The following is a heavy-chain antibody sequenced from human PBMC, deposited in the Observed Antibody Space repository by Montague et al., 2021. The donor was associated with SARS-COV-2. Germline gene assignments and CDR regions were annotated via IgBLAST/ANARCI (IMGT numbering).Heavy chain of an antibody. CDR1: GFAFGDHA. Sequence: RSLSFAASGFAFGDHAMHWVRQAPGKGPEWISGITWDSGTLGYADSVKGRFTISRDNAKNSLYLQMNSLRVEDTALYYCAKDFDYYDSSGYFDYWGQGTLVTVSS. J-gene: IGHJ4*02. V-gene: IGHV3-9*01. CDR2: ITWDSGTL. CDR3: AKDFDYYDSSGYFDY. D-gene: IGHD3-22*01.